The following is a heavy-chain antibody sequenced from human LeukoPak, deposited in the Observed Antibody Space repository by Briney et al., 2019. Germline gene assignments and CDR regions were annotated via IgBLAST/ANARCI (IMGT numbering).Heavy chain of an antibody. Sequence: ASVKVSCKASGGTFSSYAISWVRQAPGRGLEWMGRIIPILGIANYAQKFQGRVTITADKSTSTAYMELSSLRSEDTAVYYCARGSTESGGSALYYYYYMDVWGKGTTVTVSS. V-gene: IGHV1-69*04. J-gene: IGHJ6*03. D-gene: IGHD2-15*01. CDR2: IIPILGIA. CDR3: ARGSTESGGSALYYYYYMDV. CDR1: GGTFSSYA.